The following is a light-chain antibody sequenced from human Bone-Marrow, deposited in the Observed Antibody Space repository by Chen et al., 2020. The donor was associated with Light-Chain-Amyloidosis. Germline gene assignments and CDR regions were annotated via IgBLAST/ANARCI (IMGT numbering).Light chain of an antibody. J-gene: IGKJ3*01. CDR3: QQTYNAPG. Sequence: DIQMTQSPSSLSASVGDRVTMTCRASQSISNYLNWYQQRPGKAPKLLIHSASTLQSGVTSRFSGSGFGTDFTLTISSLQPEDFASYYCQQTYNAPGFGPGTKVDI. V-gene: IGKV1-39*01. CDR2: SAS. CDR1: QSISNY.